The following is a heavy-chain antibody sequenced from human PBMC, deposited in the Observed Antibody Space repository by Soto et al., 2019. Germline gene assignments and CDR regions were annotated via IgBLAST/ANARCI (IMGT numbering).Heavy chain of an antibody. CDR3: ARGVAAAGSYYYMDV. J-gene: IGHJ6*03. D-gene: IGHD6-13*01. V-gene: IGHV1-2*04. CDR2: INPNSGGT. CDR1: GYTFTGYY. Sequence: ASVKVSCKASGYTFTGYYKHWVRQAPGQGLEWMGWINPNSGGTNYAQKFQGWVTMTRATSISTAYMELSRLRSDDTAVYYCARGVAAAGSYYYMDVWGKGTTVTSP.